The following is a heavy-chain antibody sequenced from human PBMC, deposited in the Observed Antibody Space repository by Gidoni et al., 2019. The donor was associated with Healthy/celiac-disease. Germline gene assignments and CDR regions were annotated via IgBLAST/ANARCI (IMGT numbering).Heavy chain of an antibody. CDR3: AGHSTPLRPLDY. CDR2: INPSGGST. CDR1: GYTFTSYY. Sequence: QVQLVQSGAEVKKPGASVKVSCKASGYTFTSYYMHWVRQAPGQGLEWMGIINPSGGSTSYAQKFQGRVTMTRDTSTSTVYMELSSLRSEDTAVYYCAGHSTPLRPLDYWGQGTLVTVSS. J-gene: IGHJ4*02. V-gene: IGHV1-46*01. D-gene: IGHD4-17*01.